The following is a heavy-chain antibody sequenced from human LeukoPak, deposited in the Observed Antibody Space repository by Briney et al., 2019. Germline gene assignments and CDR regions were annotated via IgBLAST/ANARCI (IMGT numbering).Heavy chain of an antibody. V-gene: IGHV4-4*07. J-gene: IGHJ2*01. Sequence: SETLSPTCTVSGGSISTYYWSWIRQPAGKGLEWIGRIYTSGSTNYNPSLKSRVTMSVDTSKNQFSLKLSSVTAADTAVYYCARDVDSRSTIFGVVGYFDLWGRGTLVTVSS. CDR2: IYTSGST. D-gene: IGHD3-3*01. CDR3: ARDVDSRSTIFGVVGYFDL. CDR1: GGSISTYY.